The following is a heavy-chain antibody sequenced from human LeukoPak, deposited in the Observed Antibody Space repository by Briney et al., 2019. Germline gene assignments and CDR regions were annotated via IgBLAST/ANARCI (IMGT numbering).Heavy chain of an antibody. CDR1: GFSFSTYT. CDR2: ISTGSDFI. CDR3: AGSFRGTFFFDT. V-gene: IGHV3-21*01. Sequence: GGSLRLSCAASGFSFSTYTMNWVRQAPGKGLEWVSVISTGSDFIYYADSMKGRFTISRDNAKNSLFLQMNSLRAEDTVVYYCAGSFRGTFFFDTWGQGTRGTVSP. D-gene: IGHD3-16*01. J-gene: IGHJ4*02.